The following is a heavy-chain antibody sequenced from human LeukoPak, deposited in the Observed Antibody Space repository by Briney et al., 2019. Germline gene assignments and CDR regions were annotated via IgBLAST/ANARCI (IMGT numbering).Heavy chain of an antibody. CDR3: ARDLGGYYDILTGYRRFDY. J-gene: IGHJ4*02. CDR1: GYTFTSYG. V-gene: IGHV1-18*01. D-gene: IGHD3-9*01. CDR2: ISAYNGNT. Sequence: ASVTVSCKASGYTFTSYGISWVRQAPGQGLEWMGWISAYNGNTNYAQKLQGRVTMTTDTSTSTAYMELRSLRSDDTAVYYCARDLGGYYDILTGYRRFDYWGQGTLVTVSS.